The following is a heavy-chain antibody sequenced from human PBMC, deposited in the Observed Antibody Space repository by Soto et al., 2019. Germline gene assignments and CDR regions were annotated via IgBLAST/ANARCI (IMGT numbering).Heavy chain of an antibody. J-gene: IGHJ6*02. D-gene: IGHD2-21*02. V-gene: IGHV4-31*03. Sequence: PSETLSLTCTVSGGSISSGGYYWSWIRQHPGKGLEWIGYIYYSGSTYYNPSLKSRVTISVDTSKNQFSLKLSSVTAADTAVYYCARWIVVVTALDGMDVWGQGTKVTVSS. CDR1: GGSISSGGYY. CDR3: ARWIVVVTALDGMDV. CDR2: IYYSGST.